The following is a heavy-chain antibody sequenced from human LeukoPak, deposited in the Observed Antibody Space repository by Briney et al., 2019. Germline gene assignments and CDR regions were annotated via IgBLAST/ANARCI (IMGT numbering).Heavy chain of an antibody. CDR2: ISPSGDST. D-gene: IGHD2-8*02. CDR3: ARRLTGGVTDFFDF. V-gene: IGHV3-23*01. CDR1: GFTISSHS. J-gene: IGHJ4*02. Sequence: GGSVRLSCAASGFTISSHSMSWVRQPPGEGLEWVAAISPSGDSTTYRDSVKGQFTISRDNSRNRLYLQMNTLTVEDTAIYYSARRLTGGVTDFFDFWGQGALVTVSS.